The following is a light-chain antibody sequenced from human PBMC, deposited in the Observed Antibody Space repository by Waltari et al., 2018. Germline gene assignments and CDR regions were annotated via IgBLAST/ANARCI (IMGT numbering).Light chain of an antibody. CDR2: EAS. CDR1: QYIGDY. V-gene: IGKV3-11*01. CDR3: QNRRNWPLLT. J-gene: IGKJ4*01. Sequence: VLTQSPATLSLSPGDRATISGRASQYIGDYLAWYQQKPGQAPRLLMSEASNRATGVPDRFSASGSGTDFTLTVSSLEPEDFAVYYCQNRRNWPLLTFGGGTKVEIK.